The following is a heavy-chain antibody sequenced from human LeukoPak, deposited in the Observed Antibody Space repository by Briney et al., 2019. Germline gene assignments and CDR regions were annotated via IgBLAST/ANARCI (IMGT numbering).Heavy chain of an antibody. CDR2: MNPNSGNT. V-gene: IGHV1-8*03. J-gene: IGHJ3*02. D-gene: IGHD3-9*01. CDR1: GYTFTSYD. Sequence: ASVKVSCKASGYTFTSYDINWVRQATGQGLEWMGWMNPNSGNTGYAQKFQGRVTITRNTSISTAYMELSSLRSEDTAVYYCATSVLLYFDWLGDDAFDIWGQGTMVTVSS. CDR3: ATSVLLYFDWLGDDAFDI.